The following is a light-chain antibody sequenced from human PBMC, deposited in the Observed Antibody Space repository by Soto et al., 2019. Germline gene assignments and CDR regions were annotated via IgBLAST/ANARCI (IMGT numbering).Light chain of an antibody. Sequence: QSVLTKPPSVSGAPGQRVTISCTGSSSNIGAGYDVHWYQQLPGTAPKLLIYGNSNRPSGVPDRFSGSESGTSASLAITGLQAEDEADYYCQSYDSSLSAVVFGGGTQLTVL. CDR1: SSNIGAGYD. J-gene: IGLJ2*01. V-gene: IGLV1-40*01. CDR2: GNS. CDR3: QSYDSSLSAVV.